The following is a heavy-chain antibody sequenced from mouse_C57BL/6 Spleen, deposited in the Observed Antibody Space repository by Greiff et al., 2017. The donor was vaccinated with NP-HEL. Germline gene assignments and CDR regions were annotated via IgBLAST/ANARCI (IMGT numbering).Heavy chain of an antibody. D-gene: IGHD2-4*01. CDR1: GFTFSSYT. J-gene: IGHJ2*01. CDR3: ARWGVYYDYDAGGYLDY. CDR2: ISGGGGNT. V-gene: IGHV5-9*01. Sequence: EVKLVESGGGLVKPGGSLKLSCAASGFTFSSYTMSWVRQTPEKRLEWVATISGGGGNTYYPDSVKGRFTISRDNAKNTLYLQMSSLRSEDTALYYCARWGVYYDYDAGGYLDYWGQGTTLTVSS.